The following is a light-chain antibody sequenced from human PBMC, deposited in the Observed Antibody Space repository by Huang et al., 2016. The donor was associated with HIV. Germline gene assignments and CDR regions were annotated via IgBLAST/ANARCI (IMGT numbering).Light chain of an antibody. CDR3: QQYDNWPPFT. CDR2: DAS. Sequence: EIVMTQSPGTLSVSPGERATLSCRASQSVRSNLAWYQQKPGQAPRLLIYDASTRATGVPARCSGSGSGTQFTLSISSLQSEEFAVYYCQQYDNWPPFTFGPGTKVDIK. J-gene: IGKJ3*01. CDR1: QSVRSN. V-gene: IGKV3-15*01.